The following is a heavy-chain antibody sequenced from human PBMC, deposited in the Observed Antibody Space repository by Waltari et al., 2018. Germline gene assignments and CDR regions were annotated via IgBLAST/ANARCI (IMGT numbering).Heavy chain of an antibody. CDR1: GDTFANYW. V-gene: IGHV5-51*01. CDR2: VFPDDSDT. CDR3: ARPSWSRALWYGDF. D-gene: IGHD3-10*01. J-gene: IGHJ4*02. Sequence: EVQLVQSGAEVKKPGESLRISCEGSGDTFANYWIGWVRQTPDKGLEWMGIVFPDDSDTRYSPSFQGQVTISVDKSINTAYLQWNSLKASDTAVYFCARPSWSRALWYGDFWGQGTVVTVSS.